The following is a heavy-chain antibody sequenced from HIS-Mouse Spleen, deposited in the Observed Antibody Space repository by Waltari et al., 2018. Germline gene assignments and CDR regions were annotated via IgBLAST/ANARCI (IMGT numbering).Heavy chain of an antibody. Sequence: QLQLQESGPGLVKPSETLSLTCTVSGGSISSSSYYWGWIRQPPGKGLEWSGSIYYSGTTYANPSRKGRVTISVDTSKNQFSLKLSSVTAADTAVYYCAREIPYSSSWYDWYFDLWGRGTLVTVSS. CDR3: AREIPYSSSWYDWYFDL. CDR2: IYYSGTT. V-gene: IGHV4-39*07. D-gene: IGHD6-13*01. CDR1: GGSISSSSYY. J-gene: IGHJ2*01.